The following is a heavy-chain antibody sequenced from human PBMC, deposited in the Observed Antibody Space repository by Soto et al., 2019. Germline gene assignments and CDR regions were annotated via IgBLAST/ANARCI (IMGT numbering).Heavy chain of an antibody. CDR2: IYYSGST. Sequence: PSETLSLTCTVSGGSISSYYWSWIRQPPGKGLEWIGYIYYSGSTNYNPSLKSRVTISVDTSKNQFSLKLSSVTAADTAVYYCASGIAAAGPFDYWGQGTLVTVSS. J-gene: IGHJ4*02. V-gene: IGHV4-59*01. CDR3: ASGIAAAGPFDY. D-gene: IGHD6-13*01. CDR1: GGSISSYY.